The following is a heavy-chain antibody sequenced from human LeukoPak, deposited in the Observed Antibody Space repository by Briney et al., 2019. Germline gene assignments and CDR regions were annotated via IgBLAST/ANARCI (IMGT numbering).Heavy chain of an antibody. CDR3: AREDRPTSGSLTPPFDY. J-gene: IGHJ4*02. CDR1: GYTFTGYY. D-gene: IGHD1-26*01. Sequence: GASVKVSCKASGYTFTGYYMHWVRQAPGQGLEWMGWINPNSGGTNYAQKFQGRVTMTRDTSISTAYMELSRLRSDDTAVCYCAREDRPTSGSLTPPFDYWGQGTLVTVSS. CDR2: INPNSGGT. V-gene: IGHV1-2*02.